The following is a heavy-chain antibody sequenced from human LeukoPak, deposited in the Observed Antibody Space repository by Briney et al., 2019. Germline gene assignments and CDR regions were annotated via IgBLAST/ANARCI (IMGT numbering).Heavy chain of an antibody. J-gene: IGHJ5*02. CDR2: IIPIFGTA. Sequence: GASVKVSCKASGGTFSSYAISWVRQAPGQGLEWMGGIIPIFGTANYAQKFQGRVTITTDESTSTAYMQLSSLRSEHTAVYYCARGRLQPAPLDNWFDPWRQGTLVPVSS. V-gene: IGHV1-69*05. CDR3: ARGRLQPAPLDNWFDP. CDR1: GGTFSSYA. D-gene: IGHD3-16*01.